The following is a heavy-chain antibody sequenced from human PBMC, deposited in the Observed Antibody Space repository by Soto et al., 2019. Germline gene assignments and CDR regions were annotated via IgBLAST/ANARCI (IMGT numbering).Heavy chain of an antibody. J-gene: IGHJ5*02. CDR3: ARTDIVTTNCFDP. CDR1: GESFIGYY. CDR2: INHRGSA. D-gene: IGHD5-12*01. V-gene: IGHV4-34*01. Sequence: PSETLSLTCAVYGESFIGYYWTWIRQPPGKGLEWIGEINHRGSANYNPSLKSRVTISVDTSNNQFSLKLSSVTAADTSVYYCARTDIVTTNCFDPWGQGTLVTVSS.